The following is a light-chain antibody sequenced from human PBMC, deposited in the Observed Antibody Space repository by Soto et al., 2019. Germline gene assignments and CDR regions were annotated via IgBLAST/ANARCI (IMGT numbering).Light chain of an antibody. J-gene: IGLJ2*01. CDR3: SSYAGSLVV. CDR1: SSDVGGYNY. Sequence: QSALTQPPSASGSPGQSVTISCTGTSSDVGGYNYVSWYQQHPGKAPKLMIYEVSKRPSGVPDRFSGSKSGNTASLTVSGLQAEDEADYYCSSYAGSLVVCGGGTKLTVL. V-gene: IGLV2-8*01. CDR2: EVS.